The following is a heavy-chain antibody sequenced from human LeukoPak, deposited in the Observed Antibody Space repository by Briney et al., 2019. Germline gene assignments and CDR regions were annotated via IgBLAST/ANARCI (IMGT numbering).Heavy chain of an antibody. Sequence: SVKVSCKASGGTFGSYAISWVRQAPGQGLEWMGGIIPIFGTANYAQKFQGRVTITADESTSTAYMELSSLRSEDTAVYYCARVKLYSGSYRGSYFDYWGQGTLVTVSS. CDR1: GGTFGSYA. CDR2: IIPIFGTA. J-gene: IGHJ4*02. CDR3: ARVKLYSGSYRGSYFDY. V-gene: IGHV1-69*01. D-gene: IGHD1-26*01.